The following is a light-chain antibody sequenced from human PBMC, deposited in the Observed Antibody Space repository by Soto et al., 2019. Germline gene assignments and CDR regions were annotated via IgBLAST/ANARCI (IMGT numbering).Light chain of an antibody. V-gene: IGKV1-12*01. J-gene: IGKJ4*01. CDR3: QQANHFPLT. CDR1: QGIGTW. Sequence: DLQMTQSPSSVSASVGDRVTITCRASQGIGTWLAWYQQKPGKAPKYLIYGASSLHSGVPSRFSGSGSGTDFTLTISSLQPEDSATYYCQQANHFPLTFGGGTKVEIK. CDR2: GAS.